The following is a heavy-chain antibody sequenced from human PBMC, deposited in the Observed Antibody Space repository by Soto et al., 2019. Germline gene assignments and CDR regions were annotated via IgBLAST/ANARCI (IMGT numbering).Heavy chain of an antibody. V-gene: IGHV3-11*01. D-gene: IGHD3-10*01. Sequence: AGGSLRLSWAASGFTFSYYYMSGIRQAPGKGLEWVSYISSSGSTIYYADSVKGRFTISRDNAKNSLYLQMNSLRVEDTAVYYCARVREEEVRDLYGMDVWGQGTTVTVSS. J-gene: IGHJ6*02. CDR3: ARVREEEVRDLYGMDV. CDR1: GFTFSYYY. CDR2: ISSSGSTI.